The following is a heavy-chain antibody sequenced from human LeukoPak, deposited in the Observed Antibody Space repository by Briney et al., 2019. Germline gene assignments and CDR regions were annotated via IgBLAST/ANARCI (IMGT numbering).Heavy chain of an antibody. Sequence: GGSLRLSCAASEFTFSNYALHWVRQAPGKGLQWVAVISYDGNAIHYADSVKGRFIISRDTSKNTLYLQMNSLRAEDTAVYYFARPGVLQKFDYGGRGPLVTFPP. V-gene: IGHV3-30-3*01. D-gene: IGHD3-16*01. CDR1: EFTFSNYA. CDR2: ISYDGNAI. CDR3: ARPGVLQKFDY. J-gene: IGHJ4*02.